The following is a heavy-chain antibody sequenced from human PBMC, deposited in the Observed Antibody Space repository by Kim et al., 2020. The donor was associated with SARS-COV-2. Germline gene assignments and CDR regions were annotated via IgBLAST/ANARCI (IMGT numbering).Heavy chain of an antibody. J-gene: IGHJ4*02. V-gene: IGHV1-69*13. D-gene: IGHD2-2*01. CDR1: GGTFSSYA. Sequence: SVKVSCKASGGTFSSYAISWVRQAPGQGLEWMGGIIPIFGTANYAQKFQGRVTITADESTSTAYMELSSLRSEDTAVYYCARDPWNCSSTSCHFDYWGQGTLVTVSS. CDR2: IIPIFGTA. CDR3: ARDPWNCSSTSCHFDY.